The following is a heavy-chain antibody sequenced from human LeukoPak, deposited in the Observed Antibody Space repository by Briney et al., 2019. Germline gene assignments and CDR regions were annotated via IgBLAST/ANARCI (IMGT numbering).Heavy chain of an antibody. CDR3: ARERYSRSSHDALDL. CDR2: ISSSGSSV. J-gene: IGHJ3*01. V-gene: IGHV3-21*01. Sequence: TGGSLRLSCAASEFTFSSHFMNWVRQAPGKGLECVSSISSSGSSVLYADSLKGRITISRDNAKNSLYLQMRRLRPEDTAVYYCARERYSRSSHDALDLWGRGTMVTVSS. D-gene: IGHD6-6*01. CDR1: EFTFSSHF.